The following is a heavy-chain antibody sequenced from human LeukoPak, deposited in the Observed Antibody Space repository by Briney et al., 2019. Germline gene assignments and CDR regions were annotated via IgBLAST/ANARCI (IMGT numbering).Heavy chain of an antibody. J-gene: IGHJ3*02. V-gene: IGHV1-24*01. CDR3: ATNRQIMILGVVIMPAFDI. CDR2: FDVEDGEI. Sequence: GASVKVSCKVSGYTLTQLSVHWVRQAPGKGLEWMGGFDVEDGEIIYAQKFQGRVTMTEDTSTDTAYMELGSLTSEDTAVYYCATNRQIMILGVVIMPAFDIWGQGTMVTVSS. CDR1: GYTLTQLS. D-gene: IGHD3-3*01.